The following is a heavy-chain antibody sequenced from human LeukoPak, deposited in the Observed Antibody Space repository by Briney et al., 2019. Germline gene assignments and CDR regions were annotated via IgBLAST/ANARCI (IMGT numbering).Heavy chain of an antibody. CDR1: GGSISSYY. Sequence: SETLSLTCTVSGGSISSYYWSWIRQPPGKGLEWIGYIYYSGSTNYNPSPKSRVTISVDTSKNQFSLKLSSVTAADTAVYYCASLLWFGLTRFDYWGQGTLVTVSS. J-gene: IGHJ4*02. CDR2: IYYSGST. D-gene: IGHD3-10*01. V-gene: IGHV4-59*01. CDR3: ASLLWFGLTRFDY.